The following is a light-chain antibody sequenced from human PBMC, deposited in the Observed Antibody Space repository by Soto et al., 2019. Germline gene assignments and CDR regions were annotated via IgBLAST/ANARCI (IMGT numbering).Light chain of an antibody. CDR3: QQYNNWPPWT. CDR2: GAS. V-gene: IGKV3-15*01. CDR1: QSVSSN. J-gene: IGKJ1*01. Sequence: EIVMTQSPATLSVSPGERATISCRASQSVSSNLAWYQQKPGQAPRLLIYGASTRATGIPARFSGSGSGTEFTLTISSLQSEDFAVYHCQQYNNWPPWTFGQGTKVDIK.